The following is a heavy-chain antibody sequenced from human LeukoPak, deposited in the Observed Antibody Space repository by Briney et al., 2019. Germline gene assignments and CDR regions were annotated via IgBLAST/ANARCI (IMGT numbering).Heavy chain of an antibody. CDR1: GGSTSSHY. D-gene: IGHD1-1*01. J-gene: IGHJ5*02. Sequence: SETLSLTCTVSGGSTSSHYWSWIRQPPGKGLEWIGYIYYSGSTNYNPSPKSRVTISVDTSKNQFSLKLSSVTAADTAVYYCARGYNWNDVWFDPWGQGTLVTVSS. CDR3: ARGYNWNDVWFDP. CDR2: IYYSGST. V-gene: IGHV4-59*11.